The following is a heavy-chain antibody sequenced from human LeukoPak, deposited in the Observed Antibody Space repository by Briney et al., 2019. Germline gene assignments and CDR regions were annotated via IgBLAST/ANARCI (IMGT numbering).Heavy chain of an antibody. CDR2: IYYSGST. Sequence: PSETLSLTCGVSGVSVSSNYAWSWVRQPPGKGLEWIGEIYYSGSTSYKSSLKRRVTMSVDQSKNQFSLTLSSVTAADTAVYYCVRGGYWAFDYWGQGGLVIVSS. CDR3: VRGGYWAFDY. V-gene: IGHV4-4*02. CDR1: GVSVSSNYA. D-gene: IGHD2-8*02. J-gene: IGHJ4*02.